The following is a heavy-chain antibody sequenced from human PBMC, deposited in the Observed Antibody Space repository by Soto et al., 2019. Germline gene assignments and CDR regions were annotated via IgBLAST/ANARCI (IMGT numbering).Heavy chain of an antibody. D-gene: IGHD3-3*01. J-gene: IGHJ3*02. CDR2: IYYSGST. CDR1: GGSISSYY. V-gene: IGHV4-59*08. Sequence: SETLSLTCTVSGGSISSYYWSWIRQPPGKGLEWIGYIYYSGSTNYNPSLKSRVTISVDTSKNQFSLKLSSVTAADTAVYYCARHRTYYDFWSGYGDAFDIWGQGTMVTVSS. CDR3: ARHRTYYDFWSGYGDAFDI.